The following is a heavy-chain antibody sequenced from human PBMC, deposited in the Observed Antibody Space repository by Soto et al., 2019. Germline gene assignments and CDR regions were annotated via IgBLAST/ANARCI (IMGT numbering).Heavy chain of an antibody. Sequence: VGSLRLSCAASGVTCSSYGMHWVRQAPGKGLEWVAVISYDGSNKYYADSVKGRFTISRDNSKNTLYLQMNSLRAEDTAVYYCAKDHKCSARLVRSTSCADDWGQGTLVTVSS. CDR1: GVTCSSYG. J-gene: IGHJ4*02. CDR3: AKDHKCSARLVRSTSCADD. CDR2: ISYDGSNK. V-gene: IGHV3-30*18. D-gene: IGHD2-15*01.